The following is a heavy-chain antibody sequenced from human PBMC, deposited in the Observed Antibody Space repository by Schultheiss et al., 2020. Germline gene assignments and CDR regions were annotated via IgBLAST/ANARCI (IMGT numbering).Heavy chain of an antibody. CDR3: ARSRGYYAYYFDY. V-gene: IGHV3-48*01. J-gene: IGHJ4*02. CDR1: GFTFTNYP. D-gene: IGHD3-22*01. CDR2: ISSSSSTI. Sequence: GGSLRLSCAASGFTFTNYPMNWVRQAPGKGLEWVSYISSSSSTIYYADSVKGRFTISRDNSKNTLYLQMNSLRAEDTAVYYCARSRGYYAYYFDYWGQGTLVTVSS.